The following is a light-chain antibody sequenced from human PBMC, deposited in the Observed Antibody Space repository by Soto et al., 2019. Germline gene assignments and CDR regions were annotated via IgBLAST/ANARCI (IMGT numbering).Light chain of an antibody. Sequence: QSVLTQPASVSGSPGQSITISCTGTSSDVGSYNLVSWYQQDPGKAPKLIIYEGSKRPSGVSNRFSGSKSGNTASLTISGLQAEDEADYYCCSYAGSSNLAFGGGTKLTVL. V-gene: IGLV2-23*01. CDR3: CSYAGSSNLA. CDR2: EGS. CDR1: SSDVGSYNL. J-gene: IGLJ2*01.